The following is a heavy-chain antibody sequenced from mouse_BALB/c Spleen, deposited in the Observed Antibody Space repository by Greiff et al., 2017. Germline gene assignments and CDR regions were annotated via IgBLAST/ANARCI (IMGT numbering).Heavy chain of an antibody. CDR3: ARGNWDEVGYYAMDY. J-gene: IGHJ4*01. CDR2: INPSSGYT. Sequence: VQLKQSAAELARPGASVKMSCKASGYTFTSYTMHWVKQRPGQGLEWIGYINPSSGYTEYNQKFKDKTTLTADKSSSTAYMQLSSLTSEDSAVYYCARGNWDEVGYYAMDYWGQGTSVTVSS. CDR1: GYTFTSYT. D-gene: IGHD4-1*02. V-gene: IGHV1-4*02.